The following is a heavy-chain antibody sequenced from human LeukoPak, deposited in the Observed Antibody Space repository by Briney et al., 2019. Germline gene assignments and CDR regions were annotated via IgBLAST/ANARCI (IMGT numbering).Heavy chain of an antibody. CDR3: ARVSGRGGWLVS. Sequence: GGSLRLSCAASGFTVSSNYMSWVRQAPGKGLEWVSVIYTDGNTYYADSVKGRFTIARDNSKNTLYLQINSLRVEDTALYYCARVSGRGGWLVSWGQGTLVTVSP. J-gene: IGHJ5*01. V-gene: IGHV3-53*01. D-gene: IGHD4-23*01. CDR2: IYTDGNT. CDR1: GFTVSSNY.